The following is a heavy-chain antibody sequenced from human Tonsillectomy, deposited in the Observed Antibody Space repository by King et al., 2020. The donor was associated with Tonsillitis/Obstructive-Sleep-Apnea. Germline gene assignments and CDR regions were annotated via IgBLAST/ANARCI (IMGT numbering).Heavy chain of an antibody. Sequence: VQLVESGGGLMQPGGSLRLSCAASGFTVSSNYMSWVRRAPGKGLEWVSVIYSGGSTYYGDSVKGRFTISRDNSKNTLYLQMNSLRADDTAVYYCARDSVVVTASATTVLHYFYYNGMDVWGQGTTVTVSS. CDR1: GFTVSSNY. CDR2: IYSGGST. CDR3: ARDSVVVTASATTVLHYFYYNGMDV. J-gene: IGHJ6*02. V-gene: IGHV3-53*01. D-gene: IGHD2-21*02.